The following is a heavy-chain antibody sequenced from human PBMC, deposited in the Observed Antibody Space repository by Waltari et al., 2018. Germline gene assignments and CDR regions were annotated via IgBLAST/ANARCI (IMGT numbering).Heavy chain of an antibody. CDR2: INPNSGGT. CDR3: ARDLQFRGGP. Sequence: QVQLVQSGAEVKKPGASVKVSCKASGYTFTGYYMHWVRQAPGQGLEWMGWINPNSGGTNYAQKLQGWVTMTSDTSISTAYMELSRLRSNDTAVYYCARDLQFRGGPWGQGTLVTVSS. V-gene: IGHV1-2*04. J-gene: IGHJ5*02. D-gene: IGHD3-10*01. CDR1: GYTFTGYY.